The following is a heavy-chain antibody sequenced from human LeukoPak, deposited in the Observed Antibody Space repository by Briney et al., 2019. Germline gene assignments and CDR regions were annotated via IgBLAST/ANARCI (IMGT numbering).Heavy chain of an antibody. CDR2: ISSSGSTI. D-gene: IGHD4-17*01. CDR1: GFTFSSYE. CDR3: ATGDYGAFHI. Sequence: GGSLRLSCAASGFTFSSYEMNWVRQAPGKGLEWVSYISSSGSTIYYADSVKGRFTISRDNAKNSLYLQMNSLRAEDTAVYYCATGDYGAFHIWGQGTMVTVSS. V-gene: IGHV3-48*03. J-gene: IGHJ3*02.